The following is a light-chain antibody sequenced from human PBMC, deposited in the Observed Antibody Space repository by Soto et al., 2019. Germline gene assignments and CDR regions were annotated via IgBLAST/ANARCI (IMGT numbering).Light chain of an antibody. CDR3: QQFNTYPRT. Sequence: AIQLTQSPSSLSASIGDRVTITCWASQDISSALAWYQHQPGKTPKSLMFGASSLESGVPSRFSGSGSGTEFTLTISSLQPEDFATYYCQQFNTYPRTFGPGTKVDVK. J-gene: IGKJ3*01. CDR1: QDISSA. CDR2: GAS. V-gene: IGKV1-13*02.